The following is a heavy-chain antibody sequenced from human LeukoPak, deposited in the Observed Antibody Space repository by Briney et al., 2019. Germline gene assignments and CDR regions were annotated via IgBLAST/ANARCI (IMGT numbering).Heavy chain of an antibody. CDR2: ITTSSSYM. CDR1: GFAFSTYN. Sequence: PGGSLRLSCAASGFAFSTYNMNWVRQAPGKGLEWVSSITTSSSYMSYADSVKGRFTISRDNAKNSLYLQMNSLRADDTGVYYCARGSFWGQGTLVTASS. CDR3: ARGSF. D-gene: IGHD2-15*01. J-gene: IGHJ4*01. V-gene: IGHV3-21*01.